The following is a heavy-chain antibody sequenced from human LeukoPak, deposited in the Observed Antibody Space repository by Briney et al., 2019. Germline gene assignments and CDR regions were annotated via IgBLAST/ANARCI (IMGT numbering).Heavy chain of an antibody. CDR1: GGSISSYY. CDR2: IYYSGST. D-gene: IGHD3-16*01. J-gene: IGHJ4*02. V-gene: IGHV4-59*12. CDR3: AREGRGYYDYVWGSFPFDY. Sequence: PSETLSLTCTVSGGSISSYYWSWIRQPPGKGLEWIGYIYYSGSTNYNPSLKSRVTMSVDTSKNQFSLKLSSVTAADTAVYYCAREGRGYYDYVWGSFPFDYWGQGTLVTVSS.